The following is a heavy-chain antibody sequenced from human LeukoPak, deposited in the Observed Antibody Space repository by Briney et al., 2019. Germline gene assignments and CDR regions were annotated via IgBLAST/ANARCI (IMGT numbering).Heavy chain of an antibody. J-gene: IGHJ1*01. CDR1: GYTFTSYY. CDR3: AKAAAAGTRRVYFQH. Sequence: ASVKVSCKASGYTFTSYYMHWVRQAPGQGLEWMGTINPSGGSTSYAQKFQGRVTMTRDMSTSTVYMELSSLRSEDTAVYYCAKAAAAGTRRVYFQHWGQGTLVTVSS. CDR2: INPSGGST. V-gene: IGHV1-46*01. D-gene: IGHD6-13*01.